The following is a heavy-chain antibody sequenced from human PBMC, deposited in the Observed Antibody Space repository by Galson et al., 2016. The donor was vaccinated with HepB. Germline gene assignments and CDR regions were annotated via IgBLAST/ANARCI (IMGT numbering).Heavy chain of an antibody. Sequence: TLSLTCTVSGGSISSGGYYWSWIRQHPGKGLEWIGYIYYTGTTYYSPPLKSRVTISIDTSKDQFSLKLKSVTAADTAVYYCARDLDGSTGWADAYDIWGQGTLVTVSS. D-gene: IGHD1-14*01. V-gene: IGHV4-31*03. CDR2: IYYTGTT. CDR3: ARDLDGSTGWADAYDI. J-gene: IGHJ3*02. CDR1: GGSISSGGYY.